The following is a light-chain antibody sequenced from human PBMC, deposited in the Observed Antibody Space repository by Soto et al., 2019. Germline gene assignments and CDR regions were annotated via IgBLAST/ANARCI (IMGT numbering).Light chain of an antibody. V-gene: IGLV2-23*03. Sequence: QSALTQPASVSGSPGQSITISCTGTRSDVGSYNLVSWYQQHPGKAPKLIISEGTRRPSGVSNRFSGSKSGSTASLTISGLQAEDEADYYCCSYAGTDTFGVFGTGTKLTVL. CDR1: RSDVGSYNL. CDR3: CSYAGTDTFGV. J-gene: IGLJ1*01. CDR2: EGT.